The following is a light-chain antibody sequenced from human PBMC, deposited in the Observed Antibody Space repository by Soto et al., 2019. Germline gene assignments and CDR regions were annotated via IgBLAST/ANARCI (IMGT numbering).Light chain of an antibody. J-gene: IGKJ2*01. CDR1: QSVSSN. CDR2: GAS. V-gene: IGKV3-15*01. Sequence: EIVMTQSPATLSVSPGERATLSCRASQSVSSNLAWYQQKPGQAPRLLIYGASTRATGIPARFSGSGSGTELTLNISSLQSEDFAVYSCQQYNNWPLYTFGQGTKLEIK. CDR3: QQYNNWPLYT.